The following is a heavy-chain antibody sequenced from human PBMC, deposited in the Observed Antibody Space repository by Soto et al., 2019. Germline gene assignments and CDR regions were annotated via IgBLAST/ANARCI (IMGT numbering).Heavy chain of an antibody. J-gene: IGHJ3*02. CDR1: GFTFSSYW. D-gene: IGHD5-18*01. CDR3: ARSVYTAVARAFDI. V-gene: IGHV3-7*05. CDR2: IKQDGSEK. Sequence: PGGSLRLSCAASGFTFSSYWMSWVRQAPGTGLEWVANIKQDGSEKHYVDSVKGRYAVSRDNAENSLYLQMNSLRGEDTAVYYCARSVYTAVARAFDIWGQGTLVTVSS.